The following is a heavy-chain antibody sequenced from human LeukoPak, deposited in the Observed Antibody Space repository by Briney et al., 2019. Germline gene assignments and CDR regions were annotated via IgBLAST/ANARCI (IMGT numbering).Heavy chain of an antibody. CDR3: AKDGYQKNWNFDY. J-gene: IGHJ4*02. V-gene: IGHV3-23*01. CDR1: GFTYSSYA. Sequence: PGGSLRLSCAASGFTYSSYAMSWVRQAPGKGPEWVSAISGSGGSTYYADSVKGRFTISRDNSKNTLYLQMNSLRAEDTAVYYCAKDGYQKNWNFDYWGQGTLVTVSS. CDR2: ISGSGGST. D-gene: IGHD1-1*01.